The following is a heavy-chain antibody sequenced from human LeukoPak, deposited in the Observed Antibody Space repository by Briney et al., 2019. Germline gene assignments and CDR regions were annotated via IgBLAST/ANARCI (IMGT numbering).Heavy chain of an antibody. Sequence: GGSLRLSCAASGFTFSSCAMSWVRQAPGKGLEWVSAISGSGRSTFYADSVKGRFTISRDTSKSTLYLEINSLRAEDTAVYYCAKSRHTAPDYWGQGTLVTVSS. CDR1: GFTFSSCA. CDR2: ISGSGRST. D-gene: IGHD5-18*01. J-gene: IGHJ4*02. CDR3: AKSRHTAPDY. V-gene: IGHV3-23*01.